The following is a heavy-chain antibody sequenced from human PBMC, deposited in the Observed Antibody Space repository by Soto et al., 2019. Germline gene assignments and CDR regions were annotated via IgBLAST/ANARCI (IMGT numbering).Heavy chain of an antibody. V-gene: IGHV4-30-4*01. CDR1: GGSISSGDYY. CDR3: ARDTITGTTSLGYYYGMDV. CDR2: IYYSGST. D-gene: IGHD1-20*01. Sequence: SETLSLTCTVSGGSISSGDYYWSWIRQPPGKGLEWIGYIYYSGSTYYNPSLKSRVTISVDTSKNQFSLKLSSVTAADTAVYYCARDTITGTTSLGYYYGMDVLGQGTTVT. J-gene: IGHJ6*02.